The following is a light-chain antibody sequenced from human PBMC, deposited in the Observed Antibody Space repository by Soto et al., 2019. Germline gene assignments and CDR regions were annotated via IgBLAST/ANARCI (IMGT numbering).Light chain of an antibody. CDR1: QTIMTY. J-gene: IGKJ1*01. V-gene: IGKV1-39*01. CDR3: QHWS. Sequence: DIQMTQSPSSLSASVGDEVTITCRASQTIMTYLNWYQLKPGKPPRLLIYAASSLQSGVPSRFSGSGSGTEFTLTISRLQPEDVATYYCQHWSFGQGTKVDIK. CDR2: AAS.